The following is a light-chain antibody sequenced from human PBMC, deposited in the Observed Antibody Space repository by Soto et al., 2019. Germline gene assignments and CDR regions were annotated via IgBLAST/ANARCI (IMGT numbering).Light chain of an antibody. CDR3: QQRYNWPPLT. V-gene: IGKV3-11*01. CDR1: QDIRIF. Sequence: EIVLTQSPATLSLSPGDSATLSCTASQDIRIFLAWYQQKPGQAPRLLIYNASQRATGIPARFTGSWSGTDFTLTIRSLGPEDFAVYYCQQRYNWPPLTFGGGTKVEIK. CDR2: NAS. J-gene: IGKJ4*01.